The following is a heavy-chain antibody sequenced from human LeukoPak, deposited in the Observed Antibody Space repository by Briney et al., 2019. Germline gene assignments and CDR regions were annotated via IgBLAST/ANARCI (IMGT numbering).Heavy chain of an antibody. CDR1: GGSISSYY. J-gene: IGHJ4*02. V-gene: IGHV4-59*01. CDR3: ARLTRSPDDY. CDR2: IYYSGST. Sequence: PSETLSLTCTVSGGSISSYYWSWIRQPPGKGLEWIGCIYYSGSTNYNPSLKSRVTISVDTSKNQFSLKLSSVTAADTAVYYCARLTRSPDDYWGQGTLVTVSS. D-gene: IGHD1-14*01.